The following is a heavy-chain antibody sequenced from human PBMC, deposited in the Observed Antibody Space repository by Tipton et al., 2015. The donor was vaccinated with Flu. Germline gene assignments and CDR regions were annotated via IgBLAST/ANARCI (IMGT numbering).Heavy chain of an antibody. J-gene: IGHJ5*02. CDR1: GYSVSSGYY. CDR2: VFYKGTT. V-gene: IGHV4-38-2*01. CDR3: AAVAGNGNWFDP. D-gene: IGHD6-19*01. Sequence: TLSLTCAVSGYSVSSGYYWAWIRQSPGKGLEWIGNVFYKGTTDYNPSLKSRVTISVDISRNQFSLNLRSVTAADTAVYYCAAVAGNGNWFDPWGQGTLVAVSS.